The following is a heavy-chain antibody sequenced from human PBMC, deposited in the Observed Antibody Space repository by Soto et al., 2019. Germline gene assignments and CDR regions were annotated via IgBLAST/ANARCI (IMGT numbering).Heavy chain of an antibody. Sequence: QVQLQESGPGLVKPSGTLSLTCAVSGGSISSSNWWSWVRQPPGKGLEWIGEIYHSGSTNYNPSLKSRVTISVYKSKNQFSLKLSSVTAADTAEYYCARAHLAHGSGRSWFDPWGQGTLVTVSS. CDR3: ARAHLAHGSGRSWFDP. J-gene: IGHJ5*02. D-gene: IGHD3-10*01. V-gene: IGHV4-4*02. CDR1: GGSISSSNW. CDR2: IYHSGST.